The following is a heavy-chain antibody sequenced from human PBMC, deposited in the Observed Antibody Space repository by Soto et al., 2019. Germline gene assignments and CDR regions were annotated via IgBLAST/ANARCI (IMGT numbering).Heavy chain of an antibody. CDR1: GGSISPHY. Sequence: QVKLQESGPGLVKPSETLSLTCTASGGSISPHYWSWIRQPPGKGLEWIGYVYYSGSTNYSPSPSRRASISVVTSKTQFSLTLSSVTAAGTAFDYCARDELHYGMDVWGQGTTVSVSS. J-gene: IGHJ6*02. CDR2: VYYSGST. CDR3: ARDELHYGMDV. D-gene: IGHD1-7*01. V-gene: IGHV4-59*11.